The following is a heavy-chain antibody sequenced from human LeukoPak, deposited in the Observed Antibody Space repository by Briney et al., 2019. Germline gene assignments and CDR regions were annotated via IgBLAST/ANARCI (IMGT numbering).Heavy chain of an antibody. Sequence: SETLSLTCAVSGGSISSGGYSWSWIRQPPGKGLEWIGYIYHSGSTYYDPSLKSRVTISVDRSKNQFSLKLSSVTAADTAVYYCARLVAATGNFDYWGQGTLVTVSS. CDR3: ARLVAATGNFDY. J-gene: IGHJ4*02. CDR1: GGSISSGGYS. CDR2: IYHSGST. D-gene: IGHD6-13*01. V-gene: IGHV4-30-2*01.